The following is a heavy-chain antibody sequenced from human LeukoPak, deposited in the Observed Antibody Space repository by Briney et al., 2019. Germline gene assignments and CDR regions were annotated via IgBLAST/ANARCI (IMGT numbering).Heavy chain of an antibody. J-gene: IGHJ6*03. CDR1: GFTFSGYS. CDR2: ISSTSTYI. CDR3: ARRGVTAPYYYYYMDV. Sequence: PGGSLRLSCAASGFTFSGYSMNWVRQAPGRGLEWVSSISSTSTYIDYADSVKGRFTISRDNAKNSLYLQMNSLRAEDTAVYYCARRGVTAPYYYYYMDVWGKGTTVTISS. D-gene: IGHD3-10*01. V-gene: IGHV3-21*04.